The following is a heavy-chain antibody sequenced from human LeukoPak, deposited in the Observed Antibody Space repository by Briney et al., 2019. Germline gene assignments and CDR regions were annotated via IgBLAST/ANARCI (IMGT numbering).Heavy chain of an antibody. CDR3: ASYGSGSFFDP. D-gene: IGHD3-10*01. Sequence: SETLSLTCAVYGGSFSGYYWSWIRQPPGKGLEWIGEINHSGSTNYNPSLKSRVTISVDTSKNQFSLKLSSVTAADTAVYYCASYGSGSFFDPWGQGTLVTVSS. J-gene: IGHJ5*02. CDR1: GGSFSGYY. CDR2: INHSGST. V-gene: IGHV4-34*01.